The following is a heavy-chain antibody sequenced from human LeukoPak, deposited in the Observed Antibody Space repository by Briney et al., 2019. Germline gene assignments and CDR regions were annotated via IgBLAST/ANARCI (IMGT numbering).Heavy chain of an antibody. Sequence: GGSLRLSCAASGFTFNRFPMHWVRQAPGKGLMWISRIYIDGSGTTYADSVQGRFTISRDNAKNTLYLQMDSLRAEDTAIYYCASAYRFGYPTWGQGTLVTVSS. V-gene: IGHV3-74*03. CDR3: ASAYRFGYPT. CDR2: IYIDGSGT. D-gene: IGHD5-18*01. J-gene: IGHJ5*02. CDR1: GFTFNRFP.